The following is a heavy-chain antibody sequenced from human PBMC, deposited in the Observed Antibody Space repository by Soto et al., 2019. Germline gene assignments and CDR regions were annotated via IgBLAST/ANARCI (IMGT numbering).Heavy chain of an antibody. CDR3: ARGGGTGYYDFWSGSNYYGMDV. D-gene: IGHD3-3*01. V-gene: IGHV1-2*02. J-gene: IGHJ6*02. Sequence: GASVKVSCKASGYTFTGYYMHWVRQAPGQGLEWMGWINPNSGGTNYAQKFQGRVTMTRDTSISTAYMELSRLRSDDTAVYYCARGGGTGYYDFWSGSNYYGMDVWGRGTTVTVSS. CDR1: GYTFTGYY. CDR2: INPNSGGT.